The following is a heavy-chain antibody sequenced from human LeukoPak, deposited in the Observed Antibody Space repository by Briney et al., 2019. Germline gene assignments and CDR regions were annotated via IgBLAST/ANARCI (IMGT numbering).Heavy chain of an antibody. J-gene: IGHJ4*02. V-gene: IGHV4-34*01. CDR2: INHSGST. Sequence: SETLSLTCAVYGRSFSGYYWSWIRQPPGKGLEWIGEINHSGSTNYNPSLKSRVTISVDTSKNQFSLKLSSVTAADTAVYYCARGTYYDFWSGYYMMYYFDYWGQGTLVTVSS. D-gene: IGHD3-3*01. CDR1: GRSFSGYY. CDR3: ARGTYYDFWSGYYMMYYFDY.